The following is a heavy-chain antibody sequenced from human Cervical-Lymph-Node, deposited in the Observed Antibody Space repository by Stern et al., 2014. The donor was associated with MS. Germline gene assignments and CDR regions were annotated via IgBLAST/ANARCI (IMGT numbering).Heavy chain of an antibody. J-gene: IGHJ6*02. CDR2: IWYDGSYT. CDR1: GFPL. D-gene: IGHD6-19*01. V-gene: IGHV3-33*01. Sequence: VQLLESGGGVVQTGGSLRLSCAASGFPLVRQAPGKGLEWVAVIWYDGSYTYYADSMKGRFTISRDNSKSTLYLQMKSLTAEDTASYYCARGRESSLRFYGLDMWGQGTTVTVSS. CDR3: ARGRESSLRFYGLDM.